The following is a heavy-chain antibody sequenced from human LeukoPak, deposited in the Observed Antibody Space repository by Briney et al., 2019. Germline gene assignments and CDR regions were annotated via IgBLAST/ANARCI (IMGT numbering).Heavy chain of an antibody. D-gene: IGHD3-10*01. Sequence: KPSETPSLTCAVYGGSFSGYYWSWIRQPPGKGLEWIGEINHSGSTNYNPSLKSRVTISVDTSKNQFSLKLSSVTAADTAVYYCARGNDYYGSGSYKYWGQGTLVTVSS. CDR3: ARGNDYYGSGSYKY. CDR2: INHSGST. CDR1: GGSFSGYY. J-gene: IGHJ4*02. V-gene: IGHV4-34*01.